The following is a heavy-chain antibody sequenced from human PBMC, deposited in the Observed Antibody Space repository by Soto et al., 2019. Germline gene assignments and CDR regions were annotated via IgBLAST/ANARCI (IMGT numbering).Heavy chain of an antibody. CDR3: ARQWGECSSTSCYAGYYYYMDV. CDR1: GGSISSSSYY. D-gene: IGHD2-2*01. V-gene: IGHV4-39*01. CDR2: IYYSGST. Sequence: QLQLQESGPGLVKPSETLSLTCTVSGGSISSSSYYWGWICQPPGKGLEWIGSIYYSGSTYYNPSLKSRVTISVDTSKNQFSLKLSSVTAADTAVYYCARQWGECSSTSCYAGYYYYMDVWGKGTTVTVSS. J-gene: IGHJ6*03.